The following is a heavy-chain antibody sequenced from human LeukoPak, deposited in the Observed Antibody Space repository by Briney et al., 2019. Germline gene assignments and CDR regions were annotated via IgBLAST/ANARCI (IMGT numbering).Heavy chain of an antibody. CDR1: GFTFSSYS. V-gene: IGHV3-48*01. CDR3: ARDGFERGYSYGWVDY. J-gene: IGHJ4*02. CDR2: ISSSSSTI. D-gene: IGHD5-18*01. Sequence: PGGSLRLSCAASGFTFSSYSMNWVRQAPGKGLEWVSYISSSSSTIYYADSVEGRFTISRDNAKNSLYLQMNSLRAEDTAVYYCARDGFERGYSYGWVDYWGQGALVTVSS.